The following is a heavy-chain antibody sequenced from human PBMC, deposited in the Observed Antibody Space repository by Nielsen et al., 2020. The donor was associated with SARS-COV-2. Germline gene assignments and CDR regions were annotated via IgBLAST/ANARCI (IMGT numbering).Heavy chain of an antibody. D-gene: IGHD2-2*01. V-gene: IGHV3-30-3*01. CDR3: ASDSNSYNYYYYYGMDV. CDR2: ISFDGTTK. Sequence: GGSLRLSCAASGFTFRTYAMHWVRQAPGKGLEWVAIISFDGTTKYNEDSVKGRFTISRDNSKNTLYLQMKSLRAEDTAVYYCASDSNSYNYYYYYGMDVWGQGTTVTVSS. J-gene: IGHJ6*02. CDR1: GFTFRTYA.